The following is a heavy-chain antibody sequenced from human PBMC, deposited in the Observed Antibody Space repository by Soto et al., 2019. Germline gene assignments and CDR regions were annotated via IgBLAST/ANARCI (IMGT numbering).Heavy chain of an antibody. D-gene: IGHD2-15*01. V-gene: IGHV3-7*01. CDR3: ARAAIVVVVAATHFDY. CDR1: GFTFSSYW. J-gene: IGHJ4*02. Sequence: EVQLVESGGGLVQPGGSLRLSCAASGFTFSSYWMSWVRQAPGKGLEWVANIKQDGSEKYYVDSVKGLFTISRDNAKNSLYLQMNSLRAQNTAVYYCARAAIVVVVAATHFDYWRQGTLVTVSS. CDR2: IKQDGSEK.